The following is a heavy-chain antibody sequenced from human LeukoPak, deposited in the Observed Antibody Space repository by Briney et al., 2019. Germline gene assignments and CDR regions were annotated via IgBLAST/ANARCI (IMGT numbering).Heavy chain of an antibody. Sequence: SVTLSLTCTVSGGPISSYYWSWIRQPPGKGLVWIGYIHYSGSTHYNPSLKSRVSISVDTSKNQFSLKLSSVTAADTAVYYCASLKLERRRHNWFDPWGQGTLVTVSS. V-gene: IGHV4-59*01. CDR3: ASLKLERRRHNWFDP. CDR2: IHYSGST. D-gene: IGHD1-1*01. CDR1: GGPISSYY. J-gene: IGHJ5*02.